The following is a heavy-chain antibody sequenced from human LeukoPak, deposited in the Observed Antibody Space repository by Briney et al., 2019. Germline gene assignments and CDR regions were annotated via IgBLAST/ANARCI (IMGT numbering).Heavy chain of an antibody. V-gene: IGHV1-18*01. J-gene: IGHJ4*02. Sequence: VASVKVSCKASGYTFTSFGISRVRQAPGQGLEWMGWISAYNGDSHYVQKVQDRITMTTDTSTSTAYMELSRLRSDDTAVYYCARESISRYSSSWSGPLELTRLDYWGQGTLVTVSS. CDR1: GYTFTSFG. CDR2: ISAYNGDS. D-gene: IGHD6-13*01. CDR3: ARESISRYSSSWSGPLELTRLDY.